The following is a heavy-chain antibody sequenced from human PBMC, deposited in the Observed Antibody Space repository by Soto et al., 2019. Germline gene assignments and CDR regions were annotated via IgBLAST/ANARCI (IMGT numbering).Heavy chain of an antibody. CDR2: IKCDGSDK. CDR3: VRGIIRITPNRTELVFEGVLILAY. Sequence: PGGSLRLSCAASGSAFSSSWLHWVCQAPEKGQGWVADIKCDGSDKYYVDSVKGRLTISSDNAKNSLHLQVSSLRAEDMTVYYCVRGIIRITPNRTELVFEGVLILAYWGQGTLVTVSS. V-gene: IGHV3-7*03. CDR1: GSAFSSSW. J-gene: IGHJ4*02. D-gene: IGHD3-16*01.